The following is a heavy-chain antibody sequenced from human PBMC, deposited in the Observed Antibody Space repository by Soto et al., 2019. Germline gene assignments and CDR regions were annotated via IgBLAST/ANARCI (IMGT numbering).Heavy chain of an antibody. D-gene: IGHD6-19*01. CDR2: IYWDDDK. CDR3: AHRSPLHFLSGWYGDHFDP. J-gene: IGHJ5*02. Sequence: QITFKESGPTLVKPTQTLTLTCTFSGFSLSSNGGGVGWIRQAPGKAPECLAVIYWDDDKRYSPSLKTRLAITKDTSKNQVVLTMPHMDPVDTATYFCAHRSPLHFLSGWYGDHFDPWGQGTQVTVSS. CDR1: GFSLSSNGGG. V-gene: IGHV2-5*02.